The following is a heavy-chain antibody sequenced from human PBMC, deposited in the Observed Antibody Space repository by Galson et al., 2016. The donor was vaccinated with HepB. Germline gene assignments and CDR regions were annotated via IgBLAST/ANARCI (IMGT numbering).Heavy chain of an antibody. CDR2: TSNLVGST. CDR3: AKASGYNNAWFTY. Sequence: SLRLSCAVSGFIVNNYYMSWVRQAPGKGLEWVSVTSNLVGSTYYADSVKGRFTISRDNSKNTVYLLMNNLRAEDTAVYYCAKASGYNNAWFTYWGQGTLVTVSS. D-gene: IGHD1-14*01. J-gene: IGHJ4*02. CDR1: GFIVNNYY. V-gene: IGHV3-23*01.